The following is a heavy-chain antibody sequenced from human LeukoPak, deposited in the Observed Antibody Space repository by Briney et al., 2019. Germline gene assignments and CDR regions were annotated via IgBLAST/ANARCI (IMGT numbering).Heavy chain of an antibody. CDR2: IYYTGNT. J-gene: IGHJ6*02. CDR1: GGSVSSENFY. CDR3: ARKPQKYHYYGMDV. Sequence: ETPSLTCTVSGGSVSSENFYWSGIRQAPGKGLEWIGYIYYTGNTNYNPSLRSRRTISVDTSKNQFYLKLSSVTAADTAVYYCARKPQKYHYYGMDVWGQGPTVSDSS. V-gene: IGHV4-61*01.